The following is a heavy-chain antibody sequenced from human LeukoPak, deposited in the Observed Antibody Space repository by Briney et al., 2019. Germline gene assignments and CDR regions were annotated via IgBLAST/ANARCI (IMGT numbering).Heavy chain of an antibody. CDR2: IYSVGST. CDR1: GFTVNSNY. CDR3: AKPQVLWFGELPHD. D-gene: IGHD3-10*01. J-gene: IGHJ4*02. V-gene: IGHV3-66*02. Sequence: GGSLRLSCAASGFTVNSNYMTWVRQAPGKGLEWVSVIYSVGSTYYADSVKGRFTISRDNSKNTLYLQMNSLRAEDTAVYYCAKPQVLWFGELPHDWGQGTLVTVSS.